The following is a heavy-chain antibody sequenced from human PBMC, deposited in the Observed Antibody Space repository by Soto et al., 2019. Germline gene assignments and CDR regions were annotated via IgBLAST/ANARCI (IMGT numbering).Heavy chain of an antibody. J-gene: IGHJ4*02. CDR3: GHRAGLQGNWNGGYFDF. CDR2: IYWDDDK. V-gene: IGHV2-5*02. CDR1: GFSLSTNGVG. Sequence: QITLKESGPTRVKPTQTLTLTCTFSGFSLSTNGVGLGWIRQSPGKALEQLALIYWDDDKRYSPSLKSRLTTPKDPPQNPVVLTMTNMDPVDTATCYCGHRAGLQGNWNGGYFDFWGQGALVTVSS. D-gene: IGHD1-1*01.